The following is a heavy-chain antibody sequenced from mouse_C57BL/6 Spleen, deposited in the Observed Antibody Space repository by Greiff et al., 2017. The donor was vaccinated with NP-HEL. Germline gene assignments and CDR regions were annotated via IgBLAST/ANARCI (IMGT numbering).Heavy chain of an antibody. Sequence: QVQLKQPGAELVKPGASVKMSCKASGYTFTSYWITWVKQRPGQGLEWIGDIYPGSGSTNYNEKFKSKATLTVDTSSSTAYMQLSSLTSEDSAVYYCARRPDYYGSSPYYFDYWGQGTTLTVSS. D-gene: IGHD1-1*01. J-gene: IGHJ2*01. CDR2: IYPGSGST. CDR1: GYTFTSYW. CDR3: ARRPDYYGSSPYYFDY. V-gene: IGHV1-55*01.